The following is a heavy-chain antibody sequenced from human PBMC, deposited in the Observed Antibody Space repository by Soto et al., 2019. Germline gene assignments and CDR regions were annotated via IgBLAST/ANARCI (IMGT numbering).Heavy chain of an antibody. CDR2: IIPIFGTA. CDR1: GGTFSSYA. J-gene: IGHJ3*02. D-gene: IGHD3-16*02. CDR3: AREQAGSDYVWGSYLPVRAFDI. Sequence: QVQLVQSGAEVKKPGSSVKVSCKASGGTFSSYAISWVRQAPGQGLEWMGGIIPIFGTANYAQKFQGRVTITADESTSTAYMELSSLRSEDTAVYYCAREQAGSDYVWGSYLPVRAFDIWGQGTMVTVSS. V-gene: IGHV1-69*01.